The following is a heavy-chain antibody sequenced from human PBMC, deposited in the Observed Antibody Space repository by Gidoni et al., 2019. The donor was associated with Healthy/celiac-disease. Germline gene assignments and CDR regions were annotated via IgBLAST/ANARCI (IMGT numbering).Heavy chain of an antibody. V-gene: IGHV4-61*02. CDR1: GCSISSGSYY. D-gene: IGHD3-22*01. CDR2: IYTSGST. CDR3: AQGADSSGYYYDY. J-gene: IGHJ4*02. Sequence: QVQLQESGPGLVKPSQTLSLTCTVSGCSISSGSYYWSWIRQPAGKGLEWIGRIYTSGSTNYNPYLKSRVTISVDTSKNQFSLKLSSVTAADTAVYYCAQGADSSGYYYDYWGQGTLVTVSS.